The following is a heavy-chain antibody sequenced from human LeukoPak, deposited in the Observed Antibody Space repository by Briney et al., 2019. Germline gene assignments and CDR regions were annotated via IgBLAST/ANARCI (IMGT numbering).Heavy chain of an antibody. CDR3: AHRRVTTSSEWFDP. CDR2: IYWDDDK. J-gene: IGHJ5*02. CDR1: GGSTSNYYW. Sequence: TLSLTCTVSGGSTSNYYWSWIRQPPGKALEWLALIYWDDDKHYSPSLKSRLTITRDTSNNQVVLTMTNMDPVDTATYYCAHRRVTTSSEWFDPWGQGTLVTVSS. V-gene: IGHV2-5*08. D-gene: IGHD5-18*01.